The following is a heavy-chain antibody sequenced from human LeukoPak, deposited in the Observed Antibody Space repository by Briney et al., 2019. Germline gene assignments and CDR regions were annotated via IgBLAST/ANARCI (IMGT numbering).Heavy chain of an antibody. CDR3: ATQRGSYLWGTDFDY. CDR1: GYTFTAYY. Sequence: VASVKVSCKTSGYTFTAYYMNWVRQAPGQGLEWMGWINPNSGGTNYAQRFQGRVTMTRDTSISTVYMELSRLRSDDTAVYYCATQRGSYLWGTDFDYWGQGTLVTVSS. CDR2: INPNSGGT. D-gene: IGHD3-16*01. V-gene: IGHV1-2*02. J-gene: IGHJ4*02.